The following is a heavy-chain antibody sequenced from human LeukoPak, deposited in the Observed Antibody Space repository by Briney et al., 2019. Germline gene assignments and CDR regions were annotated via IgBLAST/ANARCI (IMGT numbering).Heavy chain of an antibody. Sequence: PGGSLRLSCAASGFTFDDYGMSWVRQAPGKGLEWVSGISWNGGSTGYADSVKGRFTISRDNANNSLYQQMNSLRAEDTALYYCARDLGPITLSGFNYWGQGTLVTVSS. CDR3: ARDLGPITLSGFNY. D-gene: IGHD5-12*01. V-gene: IGHV3-20*04. CDR2: ISWNGGST. CDR1: GFTFDDYG. J-gene: IGHJ4*02.